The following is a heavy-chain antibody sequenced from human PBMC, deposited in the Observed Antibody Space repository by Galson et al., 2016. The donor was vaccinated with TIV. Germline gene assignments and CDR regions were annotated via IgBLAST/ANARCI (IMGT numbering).Heavy chain of an antibody. CDR3: ARRGREGTNGGGLDV. J-gene: IGHJ6*02. D-gene: IGHD7-27*01. CDR2: IYPGDSDT. V-gene: IGHV5-51*01. Sequence: QSGAEVKKPGESLKISCKGSGYSFTGSWIDWVRQVPGKGLEWMGVIYPGDSDTKYSPAFHGHVTISVDTSISTAFLEWSSLKASDTAIYYCARRGREGTNGGGLDVWGQGTTVTVSS. CDR1: GYSFTGSW.